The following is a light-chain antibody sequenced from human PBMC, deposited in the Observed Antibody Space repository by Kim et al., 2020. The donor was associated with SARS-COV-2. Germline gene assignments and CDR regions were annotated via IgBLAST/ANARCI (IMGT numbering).Light chain of an antibody. J-gene: IGLJ3*02. V-gene: IGLV1-40*01. CDR1: SSNIGAGYA. CDR3: HSYDKDLTNSV. CDR2: DKN. Sequence: RVTISCTGSSSNIGAGYAVHWYQQLPGTAPKLLISDKNNRPSGVPDRFSASKSGPSASLAITGLQAEDEGYYHCHSYDKDLTNSVFGGGTRLTVL.